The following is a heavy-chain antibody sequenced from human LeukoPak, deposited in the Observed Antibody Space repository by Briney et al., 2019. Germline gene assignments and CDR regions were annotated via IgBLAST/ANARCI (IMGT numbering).Heavy chain of an antibody. Sequence: GGSLRLSCAASGFTFSSYSMSWVRQAPGKWLEWISSISSSSSYIYYADSVKGRFTISRDNANNSLYLQMNSLRAEDTAVYYCARGRLLWFGESRTWFDPWGQGTLVTVSS. V-gene: IGHV3-21*01. J-gene: IGHJ5*02. D-gene: IGHD3-10*01. CDR1: GFTFSSYS. CDR2: ISSSSSYI. CDR3: ARGRLLWFGESRTWFDP.